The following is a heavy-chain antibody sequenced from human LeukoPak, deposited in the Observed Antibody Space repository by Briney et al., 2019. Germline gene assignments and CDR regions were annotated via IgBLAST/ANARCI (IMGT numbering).Heavy chain of an antibody. CDR3: ARVGRGVYGMDV. CDR1: GFTFSIHG. CDR2: IINSGGTV. Sequence: PGGSLRLSCAASGFTFSIHGMNWVRQAPGKGLEWVSYIINSGGTVYYPESVQGRFTIYRDNARNSLFLQMNSLRDEDTAVYYCARVGRGVYGMDVWGQGTTVTVSS. J-gene: IGHJ6*02. D-gene: IGHD3-10*01. V-gene: IGHV3-48*02.